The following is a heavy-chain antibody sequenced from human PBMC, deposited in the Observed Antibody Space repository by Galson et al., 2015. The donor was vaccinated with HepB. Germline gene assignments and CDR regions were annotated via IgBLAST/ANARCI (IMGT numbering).Heavy chain of an antibody. V-gene: IGHV1-69*13. CDR3: ARDSAGGGSYFFYYFEY. CDR1: GGTFSSYA. D-gene: IGHD3-16*01. CDR2: IIPMFGTP. Sequence: SVKVSCKASGGTFSSYAISWVRQAPAQGLEWMGGIIPMFGTPKYAQKFQGRVTITADESTNTAYMELSGLRSEDTAVYYCARDSAGGGSYFFYYFEYWGQGTLVTVSS. J-gene: IGHJ4*02.